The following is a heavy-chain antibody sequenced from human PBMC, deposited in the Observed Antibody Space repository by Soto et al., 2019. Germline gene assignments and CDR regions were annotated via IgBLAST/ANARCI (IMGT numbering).Heavy chain of an antibody. Sequence: ASVKVSCKASGYTFTSYGISWVRQAPGQGLEWMGWISAYNGNTNYAQKLQGRVTMTTDTSTSTAYMELRSLRSDDTAVYYCARVLPEVTAEPTFDYWGQATLVTVSS. CDR2: ISAYNGNT. J-gene: IGHJ4*02. CDR1: GYTFTSYG. CDR3: ARVLPEVTAEPTFDY. V-gene: IGHV1-18*01. D-gene: IGHD2-2*01.